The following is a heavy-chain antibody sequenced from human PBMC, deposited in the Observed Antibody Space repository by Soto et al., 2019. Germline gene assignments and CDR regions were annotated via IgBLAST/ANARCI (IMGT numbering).Heavy chain of an antibody. D-gene: IGHD2-15*01. Sequence: QVQLVQSGAEVKKPGSSVKVSCKASGGTFSSYAISWVRQAPGQGLEWMGGIIPIFGTANYAQKFQGRDTITADKSTSTAYMELSSLRSDDTAVYYCARKVMVDEPGGFDYWGQGTLVTVSS. V-gene: IGHV1-69*06. CDR1: GGTFSSYA. J-gene: IGHJ4*02. CDR3: ARKVMVDEPGGFDY. CDR2: IIPIFGTA.